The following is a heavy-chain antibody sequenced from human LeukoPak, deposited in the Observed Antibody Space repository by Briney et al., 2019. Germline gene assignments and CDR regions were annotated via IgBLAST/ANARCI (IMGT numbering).Heavy chain of an antibody. Sequence: SETLSLTCTVSGGSISSSGYYWGWIRQPPGKGLEWIGSIYYSGSTYYNPSLKSRVTISVDTSKNQFSLKLSSVTAADTAVYYCARVVAATAGFDYWGQGTLVTVSS. J-gene: IGHJ4*02. D-gene: IGHD2-15*01. CDR3: ARVVAATAGFDY. CDR2: IYYSGST. V-gene: IGHV4-39*01. CDR1: GGSISSSGYY.